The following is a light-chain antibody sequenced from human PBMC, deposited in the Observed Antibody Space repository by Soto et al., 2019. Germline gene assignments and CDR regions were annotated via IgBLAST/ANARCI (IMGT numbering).Light chain of an antibody. V-gene: IGLV2-14*01. J-gene: IGLJ2*01. CDR1: STDVGAYNY. CDR2: EVT. Sequence: QSVLAQPASVSGSPGQSITISCTGTSTDVGAYNYVAWYQQHPGKAPKLIIYEVTNRPSGVSYRFSASKSGNTASLTISGLHSEDEADYYCSSYTSTGTLIVFGGGTKVTVL. CDR3: SSYTSTGTLIV.